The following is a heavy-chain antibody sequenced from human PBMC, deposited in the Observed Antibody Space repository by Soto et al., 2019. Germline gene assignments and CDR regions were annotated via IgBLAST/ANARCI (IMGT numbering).Heavy chain of an antibody. Sequence: SETLSLTCTVSGGSISSGDYYWSWIRQPPGKGLEWIGYIYYSGSTYYNPSLKSRVTISVDTSKNQFSLKLSSVTAADTAVYYCARTLDCSGGSCYYFDYWGQGTLVTVSS. J-gene: IGHJ4*02. V-gene: IGHV4-30-4*01. CDR2: IYYSGST. CDR3: ARTLDCSGGSCYYFDY. CDR1: GGSISSGDYY. D-gene: IGHD2-15*01.